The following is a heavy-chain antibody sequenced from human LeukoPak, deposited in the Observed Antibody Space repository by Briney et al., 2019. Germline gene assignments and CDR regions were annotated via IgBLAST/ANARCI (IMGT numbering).Heavy chain of an antibody. CDR1: GYTFTGYY. V-gene: IGHV1-2*06. CDR3: ARFLGYCSGGSCYFDY. J-gene: IGHJ4*02. CDR2: INPNSGGT. Sequence: ASVKVSCKASGYTFTGYYMHWVRQAPGQGLERMGRINPNSGGTKYAQKFQGRVTMTRDTSISTAYMELSSLKSDDTAVYYCARFLGYCSGGSCYFDYWGQGTLVTVSS. D-gene: IGHD2-15*01.